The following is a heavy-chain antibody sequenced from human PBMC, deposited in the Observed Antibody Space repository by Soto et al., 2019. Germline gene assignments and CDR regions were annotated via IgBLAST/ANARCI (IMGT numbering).Heavy chain of an antibody. V-gene: IGHV4-59*08. CDR2: IYYSGTT. CDR1: GGSISSYY. Sequence: QVQLQESGPGLVKPSETLSLTCTVSGGSISSYYWSWIRQPPGKGLEWNGYIYYSGTTNYNPSLKSRVTISVDTSKNQLSLKLSSVTAADTAVYYCARPNQGDYAFDIWGQGTMVTVSS. D-gene: IGHD2-21*02. J-gene: IGHJ3*02. CDR3: ARPNQGDYAFDI.